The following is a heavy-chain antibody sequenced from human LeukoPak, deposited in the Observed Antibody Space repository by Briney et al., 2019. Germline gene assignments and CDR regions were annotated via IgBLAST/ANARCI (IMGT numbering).Heavy chain of an antibody. CDR2: ISSSGSSI. J-gene: IGHJ4*02. CDR3: ARDFVNSGYYFDY. Sequence: PGGSLRLSCAASGFTFSSYEMNWVRQAPGKGLEWVSYISSSGSSIYYADSVKGRFTISRDNAKDSLYLQMNSLRAEDTAVYYCARDFVNSGYYFDYWGQGTLVTVSS. V-gene: IGHV3-48*03. D-gene: IGHD3-22*01. CDR1: GFTFSSYE.